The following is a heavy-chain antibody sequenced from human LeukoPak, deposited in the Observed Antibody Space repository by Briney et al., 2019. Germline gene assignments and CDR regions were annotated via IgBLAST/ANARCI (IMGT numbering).Heavy chain of an antibody. Sequence: GGSLRLSCAASGFNFASNWMHWVRQTPGKGLMWASRINSGGSATSYADSVEGRFTISRDNAKNTLYLQKNSLRAEDTAVYYCAKPYYYGSGSTYFDYWGRGTVVTVSS. J-gene: IGHJ4*02. V-gene: IGHV3-74*01. CDR3: AKPYYYGSGSTYFDY. CDR2: INSGGSAT. D-gene: IGHD3-10*01. CDR1: GFNFASNW.